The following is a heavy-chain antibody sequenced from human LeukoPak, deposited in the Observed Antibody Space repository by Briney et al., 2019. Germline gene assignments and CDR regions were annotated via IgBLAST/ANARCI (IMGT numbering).Heavy chain of an antibody. J-gene: IGHJ6*03. CDR1: GYSISSGYY. Sequence: SQTLSLTCAVSGYSISSGYYWGWIRQPPGKGLEWIGSIYHSGSTYYNPSLKSRVTISVDTSKNQFSLKLSSVTAADTAVYYCARNYDFWSGYSPYWYYYYYMDVWGKGTTVTVSS. D-gene: IGHD3-3*01. V-gene: IGHV4-38-2*01. CDR2: IYHSGST. CDR3: ARNYDFWSGYSPYWYYYYYMDV.